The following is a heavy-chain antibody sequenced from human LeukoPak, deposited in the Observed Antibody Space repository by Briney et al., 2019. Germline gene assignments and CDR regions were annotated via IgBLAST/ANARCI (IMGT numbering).Heavy chain of an antibody. Sequence: SETLSLTCTVSGGSVSSGSYYWSWIRQPPGKGLEWIGYIYYSGSTNYNPSLKSRVTISVDTSKNQFSLKLSSVTAADTAVYYCARDALLDAFDIRGQGTMVTVSS. CDR2: IYYSGST. J-gene: IGHJ3*02. CDR3: ARDALLDAFDI. CDR1: GGSVSSGSYY. V-gene: IGHV4-61*01. D-gene: IGHD2-8*02.